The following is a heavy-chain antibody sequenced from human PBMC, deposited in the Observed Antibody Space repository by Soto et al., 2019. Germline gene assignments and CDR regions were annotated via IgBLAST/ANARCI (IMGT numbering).Heavy chain of an antibody. D-gene: IGHD2-2*01. Sequence: QVQLVQSGAEVKKPGDSVKVSCKASGYTFSDYYRHWMRQAPGQGLEWMGWINPNSGGTNSAEQFQERVTMTRDTSISTAHTELRRLRSDDTAVYYCARERSGTTTGCSSFDPWGQGTLVTVSS. CDR1: GYTFSDYY. V-gene: IGHV1-2*02. CDR2: INPNSGGT. CDR3: ARERSGTTTGCSSFDP. J-gene: IGHJ5*02.